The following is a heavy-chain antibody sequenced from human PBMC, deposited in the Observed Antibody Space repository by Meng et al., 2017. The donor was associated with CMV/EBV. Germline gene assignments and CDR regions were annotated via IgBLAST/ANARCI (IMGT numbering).Heavy chain of an antibody. CDR1: GFTFDYYA. D-gene: IGHD2-2*02. V-gene: IGHV3-9*01. CDR2: INWNCGSI. J-gene: IGHJ6*02. CDR3: AKDMGIVVVPPAIHYYYYGMDV. Sequence: SLKISCSASGFTFDYYALHWVRRAPGKGLEWGSGINWNCGSIGYADSVKGRFTISRDNAKNSLYLQMNSLRAEDTAFYYCAKDMGIVVVPPAIHYYYYGMDVWGQGTTVTVSS.